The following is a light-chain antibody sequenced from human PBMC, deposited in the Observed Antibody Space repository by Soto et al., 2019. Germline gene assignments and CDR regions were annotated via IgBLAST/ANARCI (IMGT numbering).Light chain of an antibody. CDR1: SSDVGGYHS. J-gene: IGLJ2*01. Sequence: QSVLTQPASVSGSPGQSITISCTGTSSDVGGYHSVSWYQQHPGIAPKLMIYGVSNRPSGVSNRFSGSKSGNTASLTISGLQAEDEADYYCSSYTTSSTRVFGGGTKVTVL. CDR3: SSYTTSSTRV. V-gene: IGLV2-14*01. CDR2: GVS.